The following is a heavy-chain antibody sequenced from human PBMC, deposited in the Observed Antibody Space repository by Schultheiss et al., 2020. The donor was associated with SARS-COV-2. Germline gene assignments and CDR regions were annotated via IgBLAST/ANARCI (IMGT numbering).Heavy chain of an antibody. J-gene: IGHJ4*02. V-gene: IGHV3-23*01. CDR3: AKGHSSGWDGYFDY. CDR2: ISGSGGST. CDR1: GFTFSSYA. D-gene: IGHD6-19*01. Sequence: GESLKISCAASGFTFSSYAMHWVRQAPGKGLEWVSAISGSGGSTYYADSVKGRFTVSRDNSKNTLYLQMNSLRAEDTAVYYCAKGHSSGWDGYFDYWGQGTLVTVSS.